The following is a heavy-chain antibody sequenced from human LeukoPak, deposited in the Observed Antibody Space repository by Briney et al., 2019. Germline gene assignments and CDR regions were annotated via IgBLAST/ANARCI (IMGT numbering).Heavy chain of an antibody. Sequence: SETLSLTCTVSGVSISSSNSYWGWIRQPPGKGLEWIGSIYYSGSTYYNPSLKSRVTISVDTSKNQFSLKLSSVTAADTAVYYCASRIVVVVAASIFFDYWGQGTLVTVSS. V-gene: IGHV4-39*07. D-gene: IGHD2-15*01. CDR2: IYYSGST. CDR1: GVSISSSNSY. J-gene: IGHJ4*02. CDR3: ASRIVVVVAASIFFDY.